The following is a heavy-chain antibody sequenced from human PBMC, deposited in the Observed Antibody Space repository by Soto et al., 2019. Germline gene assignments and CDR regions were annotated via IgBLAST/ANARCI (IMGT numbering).Heavy chain of an antibody. Sequence: SVKVSCKASGGTFSSETIAWVRQAPGQGLEWMGGIIPITDTANYARNFQGRVTITADESTSTVYMELSSLRSEDTAVYYCATLVPAPIKLFPRLGWLDPWGQGTLVTVYS. V-gene: IGHV1-69*13. CDR1: GGTFSSET. CDR3: ATLVPAPIKLFPRLGWLDP. CDR2: IIPITDTA. J-gene: IGHJ5*02. D-gene: IGHD2-2*02.